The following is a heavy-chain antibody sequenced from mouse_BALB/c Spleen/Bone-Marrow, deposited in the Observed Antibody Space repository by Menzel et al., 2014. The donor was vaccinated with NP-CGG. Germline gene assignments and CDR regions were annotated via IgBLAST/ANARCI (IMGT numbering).Heavy chain of an antibody. CDR3: ARQTYYDYDGYFDY. CDR1: GFTFSSYG. J-gene: IGHJ2*01. CDR2: ISSGGSYT. D-gene: IGHD2-4*01. V-gene: IGHV5-6*01. Sequence: EVQLQESGGDLVKPGGSLKLSCAASGFTFSSYGMSWVRQTPDKRLEWVATISSGGSYTYYPDSVKGRFTISRDNAKNTLYLRMSSLKSEDTAMYYCARQTYYDYDGYFDYWGQGTTLTVSS.